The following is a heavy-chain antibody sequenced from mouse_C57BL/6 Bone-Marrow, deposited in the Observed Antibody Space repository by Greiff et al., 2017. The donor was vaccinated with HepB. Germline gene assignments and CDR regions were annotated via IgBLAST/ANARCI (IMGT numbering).Heavy chain of an antibody. CDR1: GYTFTSYW. Sequence: VQLQQPGAELVKPGASVKLSCKASGYTFTSYWMHWVKQRPGRGLEWIGRIYPNSGGTKYNEKFKSKATLTVDKPSSTAYMQRSSLKSEDSAVYYCAVTSTEGVFAYWGQGTLVTVSA. CDR2: IYPNSGGT. J-gene: IGHJ3*01. CDR3: AVTSTEGVFAY. D-gene: IGHD1-1*01. V-gene: IGHV1-72*01.